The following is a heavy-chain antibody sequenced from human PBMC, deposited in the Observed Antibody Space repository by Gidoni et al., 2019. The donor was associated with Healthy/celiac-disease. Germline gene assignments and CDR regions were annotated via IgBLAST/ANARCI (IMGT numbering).Heavy chain of an antibody. J-gene: IGHJ5*02. CDR1: GGSISSSSYY. D-gene: IGHD3-3*01. Sequence: QLQLQESGPGLVKPSETLSLTCTVSGGSISSSSYYWGWIRQPPGKGLEWIGSIYYSGSTYYNPSLKSRVTISVDTSKNQFSLKLSSVTAADTAVYYCARGGYYDFWSGYSNWFDPWGQGTLVTVSS. V-gene: IGHV4-39*01. CDR2: IYYSGST. CDR3: ARGGYYDFWSGYSNWFDP.